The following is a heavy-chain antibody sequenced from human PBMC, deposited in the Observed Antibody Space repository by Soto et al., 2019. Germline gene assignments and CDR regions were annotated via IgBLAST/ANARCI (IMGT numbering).Heavy chain of an antibody. CDR2: IYYSGST. V-gene: IGHV4-30-4*01. J-gene: IGHJ4*02. CDR1: GGSISSGDYY. D-gene: IGHD5-12*01. CDR3: ARWARFFYYSGYDYFDY. Sequence: SETLSLTCTVSGGSISSGDYYWSWIRQPPGKGLEWIGYIYYSGSTYYNPSLKSRVTISVDTSKNQFSLKLSSVTAADTAVYYCARWARFFYYSGYDYFDYWGQGTLVTVSS.